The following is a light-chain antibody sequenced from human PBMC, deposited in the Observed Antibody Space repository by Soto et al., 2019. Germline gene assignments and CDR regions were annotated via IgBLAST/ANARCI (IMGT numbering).Light chain of an antibody. CDR1: QSISNH. Sequence: DIQMTQSPSSLSASVEDRVIITCRASQSISNHLNWYQQKPGKAPKLLIFAASSLQSGVPSRSSGSRSGPVFTLTISSLQPEDFATYYCQQRYSSPPTFGQGTKVDI. J-gene: IGKJ1*01. V-gene: IGKV1-39*01. CDR3: QQRYSSPPT. CDR2: AAS.